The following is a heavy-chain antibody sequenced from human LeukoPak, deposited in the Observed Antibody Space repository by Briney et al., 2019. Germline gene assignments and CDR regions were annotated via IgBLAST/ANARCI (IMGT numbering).Heavy chain of an antibody. V-gene: IGHV3-23*01. CDR1: GFTSSNFA. J-gene: IGHJ6*02. CDR3: AKANCGSECFHIMDV. Sequence: GGSLRLSCAASGFTSSNFAMNWVRQAPGKGLECVSSISGSTGRTYYADSVKGRFTISRDDSKNTVYLEMNNLRAEDTALYFCAKANCGSECFHIMDVWGQGTMVTVSS. D-gene: IGHD6-25*01. CDR2: ISGSTGRT.